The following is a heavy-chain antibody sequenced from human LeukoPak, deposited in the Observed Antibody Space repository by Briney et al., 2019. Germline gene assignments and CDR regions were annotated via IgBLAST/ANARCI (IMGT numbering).Heavy chain of an antibody. J-gene: IGHJ4*02. Sequence: SETLSLTCTVSGGSISSYYWSWIRQPPGKGLEWIGYIYYSRSTNYNPTLKSRVTISVDTSKNQFSLKLSSVTAADTAVYYCAHYGSGVNYWGQGTLVTVSS. CDR1: GGSISSYY. CDR2: IYYSRST. CDR3: AHYGSGVNY. D-gene: IGHD3-10*01. V-gene: IGHV4-59*08.